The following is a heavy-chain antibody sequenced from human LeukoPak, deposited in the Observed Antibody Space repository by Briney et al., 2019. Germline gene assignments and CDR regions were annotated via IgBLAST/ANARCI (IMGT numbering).Heavy chain of an antibody. J-gene: IGHJ3*02. Sequence: PSETLSLTCAVYGESFSGYYWSWIRQPPGKGLEWIGGINHSGNTNYNPSLKSRVTISVDTSKNQFSLRLSSVTAADTAVYYCARGLAFGVAAAFDIWGQGTMVTVSS. CDR3: ARGLAFGVAAAFDI. V-gene: IGHV4-34*01. CDR2: INHSGNT. D-gene: IGHD3-3*01. CDR1: GESFSGYY.